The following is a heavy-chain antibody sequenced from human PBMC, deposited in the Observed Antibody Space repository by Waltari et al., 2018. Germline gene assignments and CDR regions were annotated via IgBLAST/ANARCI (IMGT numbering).Heavy chain of an antibody. CDR2: VCGGSGNT. D-gene: IGHD1-1*01. CDR3: AADRDGLERGMDV. V-gene: IGHV1-58*02. Sequence: QMQLVQSGPEVKKPGTSVTVSCKASGFHFTSTAMQWVGQARGQRLAWIGLVCGGSGNTNYAQEVQERVTITRDMSTSTAYMELSSLRSEDTAVYYCAADRDGLERGMDVWGKGTTVTVSS. CDR1: GFHFTSTA. J-gene: IGHJ6*03.